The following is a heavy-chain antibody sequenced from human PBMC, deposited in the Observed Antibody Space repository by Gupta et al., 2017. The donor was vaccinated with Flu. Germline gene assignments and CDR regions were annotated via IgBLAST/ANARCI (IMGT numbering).Heavy chain of an antibody. Sequence: QVQLVESGGGVVQPGRSPSLSCAASGFTFSSYGLPCVRQAPGKGLEWVAVISYDRSNKYYADSVKGRLTISRDNSKNTLYLQMNSLRAEDTAVYYCAKDEGLGYSSSSGLPDYWGQGTLVTVSS. CDR2: ISYDRSNK. J-gene: IGHJ4*02. CDR1: GFTFSSYG. CDR3: AKDEGLGYSSSSGLPDY. V-gene: IGHV3-30*18. D-gene: IGHD6-6*01.